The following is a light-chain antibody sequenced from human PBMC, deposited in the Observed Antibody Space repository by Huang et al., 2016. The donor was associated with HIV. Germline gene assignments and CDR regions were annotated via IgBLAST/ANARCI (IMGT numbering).Light chain of an antibody. CDR3: QQYNNWPPLT. CDR1: QSVSSN. CDR2: GAS. Sequence: EIVMTQSPATLSVSPGERATLSCRASQSVSSNLAWYQQKPGQAPRLLIDGASTRATGIPARVSGSGSGTEFTLTISSLQSEDFAVYYCQQYNNWPPLTFGGGTKVEIK. V-gene: IGKV3-15*01. J-gene: IGKJ4*01.